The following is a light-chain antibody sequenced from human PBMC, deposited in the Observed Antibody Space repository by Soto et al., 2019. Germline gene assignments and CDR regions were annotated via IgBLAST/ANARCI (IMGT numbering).Light chain of an antibody. Sequence: EFVLTQSPATLSLSPGERATLSCRASQSVSSTFFAWYQQTPGQPPRLLIYGASTRGTGIPDRFSGSGSGTDFTLTISRREPEDFAVYYCQHYGSSPPLTFGGGTKVEIK. CDR1: QSVSSTF. J-gene: IGKJ4*01. CDR3: QHYGSSPPLT. CDR2: GAS. V-gene: IGKV3-20*01.